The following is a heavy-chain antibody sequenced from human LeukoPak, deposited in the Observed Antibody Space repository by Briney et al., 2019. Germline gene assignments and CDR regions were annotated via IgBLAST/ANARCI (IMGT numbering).Heavy chain of an antibody. Sequence: SETLSLTCAVYGGSFSGYYWSWIRQPPGKGLEWIGEINHSGSTNYNPSLKSRVTISVDTSKNQFSLKLSSVTAADTAVYYCARADSRAMITFGGVIVFEGFDYWGQGTLVTVSS. J-gene: IGHJ4*02. V-gene: IGHV4-34*01. CDR3: ARADSRAMITFGGVIVFEGFDY. D-gene: IGHD3-16*02. CDR2: INHSGST. CDR1: GGSFSGYY.